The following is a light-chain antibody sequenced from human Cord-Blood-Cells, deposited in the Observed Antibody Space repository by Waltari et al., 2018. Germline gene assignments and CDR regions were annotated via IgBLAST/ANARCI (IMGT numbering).Light chain of an antibody. V-gene: IGLV1-44*01. J-gene: IGLJ3*02. CDR2: RNN. CDR3: AAWDDSLNGWV. Sequence: QSVLTQPPSASGTPGQRVTISCSGSSSNIGSNTVNWYQQHPGTAPKLLIDRNNRRPSGVPDRFSGSKSGTSASLAISGLQSEDEADYYCAAWDDSLNGWVFGGGTKLTVL. CDR1: SSNIGSNT.